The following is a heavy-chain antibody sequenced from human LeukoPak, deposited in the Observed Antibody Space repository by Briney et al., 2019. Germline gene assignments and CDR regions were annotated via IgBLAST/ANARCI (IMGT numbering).Heavy chain of an antibody. CDR3: AKVRYGDFDH. D-gene: IGHD4-17*01. Sequence: GGSLRLSCAASGFNFSDYYMGWIRQAPGKGLEWTSSITDSGGNIYYADSVRGRFTISRDNAKNSLFLQVNSLRAEDTAVYYCAKVRYGDFDHWGQGTLVTVSS. CDR2: ITDSGGNI. J-gene: IGHJ5*02. V-gene: IGHV3-11*04. CDR1: GFNFSDYY.